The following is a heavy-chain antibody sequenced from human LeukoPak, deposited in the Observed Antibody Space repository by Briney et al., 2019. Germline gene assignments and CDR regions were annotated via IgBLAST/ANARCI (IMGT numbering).Heavy chain of an antibody. CDR3: ASLGGASDWYFDL. Sequence: PSETLSLTCAVYGGSFSGYYWSWIRQPPGKGLEWIGEINHSGSTNYNPSLKSRVTISVDRSKNQFSLKLSSVTAADTAVYYCASLGGASDWYFDLWGRGTLVTVSS. J-gene: IGHJ2*01. D-gene: IGHD3-16*01. CDR2: INHSGST. V-gene: IGHV4-34*01. CDR1: GGSFSGYY.